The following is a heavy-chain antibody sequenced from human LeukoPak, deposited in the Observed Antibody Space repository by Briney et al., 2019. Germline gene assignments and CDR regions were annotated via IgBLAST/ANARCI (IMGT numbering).Heavy chain of an antibody. V-gene: IGHV3-48*03. CDR2: ISSSGKNI. CDR1: GFTFSSFE. J-gene: IGHJ4*02. Sequence: GGSLRLSCEGSGFTFSSFEMNWVRQAPGKGLEWVSYISSSGKNIYYADSVKGRFTISRDNSKNTLYLQMNSLRAEDTAVYYCAGLQQLLRAGYYFDYWGQGTLVSVSS. CDR3: AGLQQLLRAGYYFDY. D-gene: IGHD6-13*01.